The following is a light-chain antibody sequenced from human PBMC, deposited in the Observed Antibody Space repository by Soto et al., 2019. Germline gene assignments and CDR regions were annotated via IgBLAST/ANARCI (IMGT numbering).Light chain of an antibody. J-gene: IGLJ2*01. Sequence: QSALTQPASVSGSPGQSITISCTGTSSDVGGYNYVSWYQQHPGKAPKLMIYEVSNLPSGVSNRFSGSKSVNTASLTISGLQAEDEADYYCSSYTSSSTLVVFGGGTKLT. CDR2: EVS. CDR1: SSDVGGYNY. CDR3: SSYTSSSTLVV. V-gene: IGLV2-14*01.